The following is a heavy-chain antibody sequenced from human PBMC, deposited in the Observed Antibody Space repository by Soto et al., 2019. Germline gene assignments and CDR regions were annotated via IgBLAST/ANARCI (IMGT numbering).Heavy chain of an antibody. CDR3: ASQDYDFWSGYYIPGWFDP. V-gene: IGHV1-2*02. J-gene: IGHJ5*02. D-gene: IGHD3-3*01. Sequence: ASVKVSCKASGYTLTHYYMHWVRQAPGQGPEWVGVINPNSGGTNYAQKFQGRVTMTRDTSISTAYMELSRLRSDDTAVYYCASQDYDFWSGYYIPGWFDPWGQGTLVTVSS. CDR1: GYTLTHYY. CDR2: INPNSGGT.